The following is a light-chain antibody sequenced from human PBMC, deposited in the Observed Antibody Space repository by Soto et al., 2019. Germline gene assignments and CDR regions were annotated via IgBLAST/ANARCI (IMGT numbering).Light chain of an antibody. CDR3: QQYGSSSYT. Sequence: IVLTQSPGTLSLSPGERATLSCRASQSVSSNYLAWYQQKPGQAPRLLIYGASSRATGIPDRFSGSGSGTDXTXTISXXEPEDFAVYYCQQYGSSSYTFGQGTKLEIK. J-gene: IGKJ2*01. CDR2: GAS. CDR1: QSVSSNY. V-gene: IGKV3-20*01.